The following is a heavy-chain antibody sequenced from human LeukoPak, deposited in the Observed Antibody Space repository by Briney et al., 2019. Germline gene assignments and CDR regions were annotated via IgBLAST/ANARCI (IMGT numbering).Heavy chain of an antibody. Sequence: PGRSLRLSCAASGFTFSSYGMHWVRQAPGKGLEWVAAISYDGSNKYYADSVKGRFTISRDNSKNTLYLQMNSLRAEDTAVYYCAKDLGYSTNYFDYWGQGTLVTVSS. CDR1: GFTFSSYG. CDR2: ISYDGSNK. J-gene: IGHJ4*02. V-gene: IGHV3-30*18. CDR3: AKDLGYSTNYFDY. D-gene: IGHD6-13*01.